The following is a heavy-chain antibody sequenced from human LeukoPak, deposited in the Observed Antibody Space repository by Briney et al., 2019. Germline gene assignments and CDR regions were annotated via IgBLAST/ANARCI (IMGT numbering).Heavy chain of an antibody. V-gene: IGHV3-43*02. J-gene: IGHJ4*02. D-gene: IGHD3-16*02. CDR1: GFTFDDYA. CDR2: ISGDGGST. CDR3: AKDYAGTYYDYVWGCYRDNYFDY. Sequence: GGSLRLSCAASGFTFDDYAMHWVRQAPGKGLEWVSLISGDGGSTYYADSVKGRFTISRDNSKNSLYLQMNSLRTEDTALYYCAKDYAGTYYDYVWGCYRDNYFDYWGQGTLVTVSS.